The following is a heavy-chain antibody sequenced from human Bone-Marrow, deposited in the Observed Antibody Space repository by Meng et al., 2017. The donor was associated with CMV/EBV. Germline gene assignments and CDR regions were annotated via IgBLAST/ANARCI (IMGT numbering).Heavy chain of an antibody. V-gene: IGHV1-2*02. Sequence: SCTAYEYPFADYYLNWVRQDPGQGLEWMGWINPNSGVTNYAQNFQGRISMTRDTSISTASMELTNLISDDTAVYYCARDFSGSYDFWGQGTLVTVSS. CDR3: ARDFSGSYDF. CDR1: EYPFADYY. D-gene: IGHD1-26*01. CDR2: INPNSGVT. J-gene: IGHJ4*02.